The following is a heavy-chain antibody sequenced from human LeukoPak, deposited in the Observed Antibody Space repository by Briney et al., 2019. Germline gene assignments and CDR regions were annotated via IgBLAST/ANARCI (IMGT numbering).Heavy chain of an antibody. D-gene: IGHD2-21*01. CDR3: ARHMGPYYYYYMDV. CDR1: GGSISSHY. Sequence: SETLSLTCTVSGGSISSHYWSWIRQPPGKGLEWIGYIYYSGSTNYNPSLKSRVTISVDTSKNQFSLKLSSVTAADTAVYYCARHMGPYYYYYMDVWGKGTTVTVSS. CDR2: IYYSGST. J-gene: IGHJ6*03. V-gene: IGHV4-59*11.